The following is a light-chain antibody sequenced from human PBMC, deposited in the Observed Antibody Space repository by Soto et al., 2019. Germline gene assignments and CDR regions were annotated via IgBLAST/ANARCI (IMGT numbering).Light chain of an antibody. Sequence: DIQMTQFPSSLSASVGDRVTITSQASQDISKYLNWYQQKPGKAPKLLISDASNLETGVPSRFSGSGYATDFTLSISSLQPEDFATYYCHLCDNPLFTFGPGTTVDIQ. CDR1: QDISKY. CDR2: DAS. CDR3: HLCDNPLFT. J-gene: IGKJ3*01. V-gene: IGKV1-33*01.